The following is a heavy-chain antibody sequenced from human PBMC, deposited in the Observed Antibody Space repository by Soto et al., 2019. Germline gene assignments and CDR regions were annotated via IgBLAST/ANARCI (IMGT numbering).Heavy chain of an antibody. CDR2: ISWDGGST. CDR3: AAGLPHDYYYGMDV. Sequence: GGSLRLSCAASGFTFDDYTMHWVRQAPGKGLEWVSLISWDGGSTYYADSVKGRFTISRDNSKNSMYLQMNSLRTEDTAWYYCAAGLPHDYYYGMDVWGQGTTVTVSS. V-gene: IGHV3-43*01. CDR1: GFTFDDYT. D-gene: IGHD2-21*02. J-gene: IGHJ6*02.